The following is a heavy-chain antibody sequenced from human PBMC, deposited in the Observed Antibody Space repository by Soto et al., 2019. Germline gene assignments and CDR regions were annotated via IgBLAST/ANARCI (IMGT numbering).Heavy chain of an antibody. D-gene: IGHD4-17*01. J-gene: IGHJ1*01. CDR3: ARGYGDWAEYFQH. Sequence: QVQLQESGPGLVKPSETLSLTCTVSGGSISSYYWSWIRQPPGKGLEWIGYIYYSGSTNYNPSLKSRVTISVDTSKNQFSLKLSSVTDADTAVYYCARGYGDWAEYFQHWGQGTLVTVSS. V-gene: IGHV4-59*01. CDR2: IYYSGST. CDR1: GGSISSYY.